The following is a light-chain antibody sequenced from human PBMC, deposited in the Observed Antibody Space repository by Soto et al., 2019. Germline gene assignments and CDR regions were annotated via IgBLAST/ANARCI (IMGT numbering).Light chain of an antibody. CDR1: SSDIGVYKY. CDR2: EVS. J-gene: IGLJ2*01. Sequence: QSVLTQPASVSGSPGQSITISCNGTSSDIGVYKYVSWYQQHPGKAPNLMIYEVSNRPSGVSNRFSGSKSGNTASLTISGLQSEDEADHYCSSYTSSSTVVFGGGTKVTVL. V-gene: IGLV2-14*01. CDR3: SSYTSSSTVV.